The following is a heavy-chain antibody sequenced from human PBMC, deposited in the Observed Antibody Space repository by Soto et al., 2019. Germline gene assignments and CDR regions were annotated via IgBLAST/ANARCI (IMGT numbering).Heavy chain of an antibody. CDR2: IWYDGSNK. CDR3: ARDLGGGSLDY. Sequence: GGSLRLSCAASGFTFSSYGMHWVRQAPGKGLEWVAVIWYDGSNKYYADSVKGRFTISRDNSKNTLYLQMNSLRAEDTAVYYCARDLGGGSLDYWGQGTLVTVSS. D-gene: IGHD2-15*01. CDR1: GFTFSSYG. V-gene: IGHV3-33*01. J-gene: IGHJ4*02.